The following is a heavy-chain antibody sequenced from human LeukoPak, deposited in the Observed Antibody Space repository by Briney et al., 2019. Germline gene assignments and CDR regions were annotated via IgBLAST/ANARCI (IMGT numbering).Heavy chain of an antibody. CDR3: AKGDTYYYDSSGLY. D-gene: IGHD3-22*01. J-gene: IGHJ4*02. Sequence: GGSLRLSCAASGFPFSSYAMNWVRQAPGKGLEWVSALSGSGSNTLYADSAKGRFTISRDNSKNTLYLQMNSLRAEDTAVYYCAKGDTYYYDSSGLYWGQGTLVTVSS. CDR2: LSGSGSNT. CDR1: GFPFSSYA. V-gene: IGHV3-23*01.